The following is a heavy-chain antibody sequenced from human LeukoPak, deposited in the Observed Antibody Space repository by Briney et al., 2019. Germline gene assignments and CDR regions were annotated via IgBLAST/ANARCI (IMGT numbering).Heavy chain of an antibody. V-gene: IGHV3-23*01. CDR2: ISADGGDI. J-gene: IGHJ4*02. CDR1: GFIFSNNI. Sequence: PGGSLRLSCAASGFIFSNNIMNWVRQAPGKGLEWVSVISADGGDIYYADSVNGRFTISRDNSKNTLHLQMDSLRAEDTAVYYCAKDPPHSDGSIYSDNSWGQGTLVTVSS. CDR3: AKDPPHSDGSIYSDNS. D-gene: IGHD3-10*01.